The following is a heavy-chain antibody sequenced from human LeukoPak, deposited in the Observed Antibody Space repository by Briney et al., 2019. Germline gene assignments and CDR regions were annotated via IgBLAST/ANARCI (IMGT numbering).Heavy chain of an antibody. CDR3: ARRGGYYGSPGYYYYYMDV. CDR1: GGSFSGYY. D-gene: IGHD3-10*01. V-gene: IGHV4-34*01. J-gene: IGHJ6*03. Sequence: SETLSLTCAVYGGSFSGYYWSWIRQPPGKGLEWIGEINHSGSTNYNPSLKSRVTISVDTSKNRFSLKLSSVTAADTAVYYYARRGGYYGSPGYYYYYMDVWGKGTTVTISS. CDR2: INHSGST.